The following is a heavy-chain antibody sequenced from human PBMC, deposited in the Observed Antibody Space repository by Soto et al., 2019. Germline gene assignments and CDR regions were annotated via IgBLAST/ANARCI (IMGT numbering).Heavy chain of an antibody. J-gene: IGHJ2*01. CDR2: ISGSGGST. V-gene: IGHV3-23*01. Sequence: PGGSLRLSCAASGFTFSSYAMSWVRQAPGKGLEWVSVISGSGGSTNYADSVKGRFTISRDNSKNTLHLQMNSLRAEDTAVYYCAKTGDYGANWYFDLWGRGTLVTVSS. D-gene: IGHD4-17*01. CDR3: AKTGDYGANWYFDL. CDR1: GFTFSSYA.